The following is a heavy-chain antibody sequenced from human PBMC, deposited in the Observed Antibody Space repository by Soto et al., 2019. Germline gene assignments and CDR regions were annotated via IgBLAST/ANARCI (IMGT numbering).Heavy chain of an antibody. CDR3: AREREIVVVPAAPGY. Sequence: ASVKVSCKASGYTFTSYAMHWVRQAPGQRLEWMGWINAGNGNTKYSQKFQGRVTITRDTSASTAYMELSSLRSEDTAVYYCAREREIVVVPAAPGYWGQGTLVTVSS. CDR2: INAGNGNT. D-gene: IGHD2-2*01. J-gene: IGHJ4*02. CDR1: GYTFTSYA. V-gene: IGHV1-3*01.